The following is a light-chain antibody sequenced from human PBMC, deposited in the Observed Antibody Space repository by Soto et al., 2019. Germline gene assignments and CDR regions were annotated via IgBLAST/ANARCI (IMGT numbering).Light chain of an antibody. J-gene: IGLJ1*01. Sequence: SVLTQPASVSGSPGQSITISCTGTSSDVGGYDYVSWYQQHPGKAPKLMIYDVSNRPSGVSNRFSGSKSGNTASLTISGLQDEDEADYYCSSYTSSITLGVFGTGTKVTVL. V-gene: IGLV2-14*01. CDR1: SSDVGGYDY. CDR3: SSYTSSITLGV. CDR2: DVS.